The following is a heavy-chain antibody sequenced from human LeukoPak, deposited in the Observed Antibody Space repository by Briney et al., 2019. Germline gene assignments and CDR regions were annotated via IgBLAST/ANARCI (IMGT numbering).Heavy chain of an antibody. Sequence: GGSLRLSCAASGFNFKLSAMSWGRQAPGKGLEWVANIKLDGSEKNYVDSVKGRFTISRDNTKNSLYLQMNSLRVEDTAVFYCARDQYDTWSRRGNFDSWGQGTLVIVSS. D-gene: IGHD3-3*01. CDR1: GFNFKLSA. V-gene: IGHV3-7*03. CDR3: ARDQYDTWSRRGNFDS. CDR2: IKLDGSEK. J-gene: IGHJ4*02.